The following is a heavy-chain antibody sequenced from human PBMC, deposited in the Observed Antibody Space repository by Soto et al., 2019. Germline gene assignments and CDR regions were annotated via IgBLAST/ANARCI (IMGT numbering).Heavy chain of an antibody. CDR2: IIPIFGTA. Sequence: SVKVSCKASGGTFSSYAISWVRQAPGQGLEWMGGIIPIFGTANYAQKFQGRVTITADESTSTAYMELSSLRSEDTAVYYCARGNRYCSITSCYSAMDVWGQGTTVTVSS. CDR3: ARGNRYCSITSCYSAMDV. CDR1: GGTFSSYA. D-gene: IGHD2-2*01. J-gene: IGHJ6*02. V-gene: IGHV1-69*13.